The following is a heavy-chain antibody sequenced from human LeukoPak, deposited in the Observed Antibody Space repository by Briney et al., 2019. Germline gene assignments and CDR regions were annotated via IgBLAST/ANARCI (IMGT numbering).Heavy chain of an antibody. CDR3: AKGYYDFWSGTGSYFDY. J-gene: IGHJ4*02. D-gene: IGHD3-3*01. Sequence: GGSLRLSCAASGFTFSSYGMHWVRQAPGKGLEWVAVISYDGSNKYYADSVKGRFTISRDNSKNTLYLQMNSLRAKDTAVYYCAKGYYDFWSGTGSYFDYWGQGTLVTVSS. CDR1: GFTFSSYG. CDR2: ISYDGSNK. V-gene: IGHV3-30*18.